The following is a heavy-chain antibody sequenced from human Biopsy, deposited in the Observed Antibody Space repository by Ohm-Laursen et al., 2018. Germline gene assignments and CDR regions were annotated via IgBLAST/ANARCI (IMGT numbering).Heavy chain of an antibody. Sequence: ASVKVSCKVSGYSFTSYYMHWVRQAPGQGLEWMGMINPSGSTTSYPQIFQGRVTITADESTSTAYMELSSLRSEDTAVYYCARDSEYGDYRNYYYGMDVWGQGTTVTVSS. J-gene: IGHJ6*02. CDR1: GYSFTSYY. D-gene: IGHD4-17*01. V-gene: IGHV1-46*01. CDR2: INPSGSTT. CDR3: ARDSEYGDYRNYYYGMDV.